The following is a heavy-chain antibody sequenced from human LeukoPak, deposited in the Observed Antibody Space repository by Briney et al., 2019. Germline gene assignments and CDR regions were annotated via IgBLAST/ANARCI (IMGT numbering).Heavy chain of an antibody. CDR3: AGAIGYFDF. CDR1: GFTFSNYW. CDR2: IYRDGST. V-gene: IGHV3-53*01. J-gene: IGHJ4*02. D-gene: IGHD2-21*01. Sequence: GGSLRLSCAASGFTFSNYWMSWVRQAPGKGLEWVSVIYRDGSTYCADSVKGRFTISRDNSKNTLSLQMNSLRAEDTAVYYCAGAIGYFDFWGQGALVTVSS.